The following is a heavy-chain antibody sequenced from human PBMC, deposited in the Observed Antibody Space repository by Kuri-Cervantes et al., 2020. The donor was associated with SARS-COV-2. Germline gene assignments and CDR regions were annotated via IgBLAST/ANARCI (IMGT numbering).Heavy chain of an antibody. Sequence: GESLKISCKASGYSFTNYWVGWVRQMPGKGLEWMGIIYPGDSDTRYSPSFEGQVTISADKSTSTAYLQWNSLKASDTAVYYCARPSSGHSSSLDLWGQGTLVTVSS. J-gene: IGHJ5*02. CDR1: GYSFTNYW. CDR3: ARPSSGHSSSLDL. V-gene: IGHV5-51*01. CDR2: IYPGDSDT. D-gene: IGHD6-13*01.